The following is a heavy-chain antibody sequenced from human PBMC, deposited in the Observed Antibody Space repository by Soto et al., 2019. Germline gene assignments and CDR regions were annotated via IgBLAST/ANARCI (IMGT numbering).Heavy chain of an antibody. CDR2: IWYDGSNR. J-gene: IGHJ4*02. V-gene: IGHV3-33*01. D-gene: IGHD6-25*01. Sequence: QVQLVESVGGVVQPGRSLRLSCAASGFTFSNYGMHWVRQAPGKGLEWVAVIWYDGSNRNYADSVKGRFTISRDNSKNTLYLQMNSLRAEDTAVYYCARASEQRQVNWGQGTLVTVSS. CDR3: ARASEQRQVN. CDR1: GFTFSNYG.